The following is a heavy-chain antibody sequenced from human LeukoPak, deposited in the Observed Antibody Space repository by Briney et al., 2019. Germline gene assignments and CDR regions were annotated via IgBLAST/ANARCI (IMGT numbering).Heavy chain of an antibody. CDR1: GGSISSGDYY. V-gene: IGHV4-30-4*01. D-gene: IGHD2-21*02. CDR2: IYYSGST. J-gene: IGHJ3*02. Sequence: TSETLSLTCTVSGGSISSGDYYWSWIRQPPGKGLEWIGYIYYSGSTYYNPSLKSRVTISVDTSKNQFSLRLSSVSAADTAVYYCARHDFFAFDIWGQGTMVTVSS. CDR3: ARHDFFAFDI.